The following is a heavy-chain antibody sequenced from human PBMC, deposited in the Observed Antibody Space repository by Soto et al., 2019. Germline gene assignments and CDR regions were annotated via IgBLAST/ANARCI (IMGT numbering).Heavy chain of an antibody. J-gene: IGHJ5*02. Sequence: QVQLQQWGAGLLKPSETLSLTCAVYGGSFSGYYWSWIRQPPGKGLERIGEINHSGSTNYNPSLKSRVTISVDTSKNQFSLKLSSVTAADTAVYYCARVRFLEWLFRLNWFDPWGQGTLVTVSS. CDR3: ARVRFLEWLFRLNWFDP. CDR2: INHSGST. D-gene: IGHD3-3*01. CDR1: GGSFSGYY. V-gene: IGHV4-34*01.